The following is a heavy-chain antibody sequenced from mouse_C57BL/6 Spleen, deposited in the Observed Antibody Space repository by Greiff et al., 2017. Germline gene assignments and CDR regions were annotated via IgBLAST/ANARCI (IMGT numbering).Heavy chain of an antibody. J-gene: IGHJ4*01. CDR1: GYTFPAYE. V-gene: IGHV1-15*01. Sequence: VQLLQSGAELVRPGASVTLSCQASGYTFPAYEMHWVKPTPVHGLEWIGAIDPETGGTAYQQKVKGKAILTADKSYSTAYMELRSLTSEDSAVYYCNYPRVITGAMDYWGQGTSVTVSS. CDR2: IDPETGGT. D-gene: IGHD1-1*01. CDR3: NYPRVITGAMDY.